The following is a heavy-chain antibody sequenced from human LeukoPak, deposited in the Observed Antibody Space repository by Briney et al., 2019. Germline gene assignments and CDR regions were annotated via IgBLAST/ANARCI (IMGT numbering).Heavy chain of an antibody. CDR3: ARDWGSIKVIADY. D-gene: IGHD7-27*01. CDR1: GYTFTSYG. Sequence: ASVRVSCKATGYTFTSYGISWVRQAPGQGLEWMGWISSNSDNTNYAQKLQGRVTMTTDTSTSTAYMELRSLRSDDTALYFCARDWGSIKVIADYWGQGTLVTVSS. J-gene: IGHJ4*02. CDR2: ISSNSDNT. V-gene: IGHV1-18*01.